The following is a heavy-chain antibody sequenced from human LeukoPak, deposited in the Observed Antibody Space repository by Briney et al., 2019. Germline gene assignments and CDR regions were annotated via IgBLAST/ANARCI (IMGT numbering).Heavy chain of an antibody. Sequence: GGSPRLSCAASGFTFSGYWMHWVRQAPGMGLVWVSHITSDGRTTSYVDSVKGRFTISRDNVRNTLYLQMNSLGAEDTAVYYCTRGGSPIYDAFEIWGQGAKVTVSS. CDR2: ITSDGRTT. D-gene: IGHD2/OR15-2a*01. J-gene: IGHJ3*02. V-gene: IGHV3-74*01. CDR1: GFTFSGYW. CDR3: TRGGSPIYDAFEI.